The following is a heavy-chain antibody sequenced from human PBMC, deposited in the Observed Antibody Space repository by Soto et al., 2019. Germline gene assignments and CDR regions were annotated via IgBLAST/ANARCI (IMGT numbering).Heavy chain of an antibody. Sequence: ASVKVSCKASGYTFTRYVISWVRQAPGQGLEWMGWISAYNGNTNYAQKVQGRVTMTTDTSTSTAYMELRSLRSDDTAVYYCARDNPRLGYWGQGTLVRVSS. CDR1: GYTFTRYV. CDR3: ARDNPRLGY. CDR2: ISAYNGNT. J-gene: IGHJ4*02. V-gene: IGHV1-18*01.